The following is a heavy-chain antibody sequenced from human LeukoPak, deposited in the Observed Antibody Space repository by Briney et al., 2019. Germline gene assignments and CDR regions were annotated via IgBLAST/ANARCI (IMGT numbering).Heavy chain of an antibody. D-gene: IGHD2-15*01. J-gene: IGHJ6*02. CDR3: ARDLPYHLAAYYYGMDV. V-gene: IGHV1-18*01. Sequence: ASVKVSCKASGYTFTSYGISWVRQAPGQGLEWMGWISAYNGSTNYAQKLQGRVTMTTDTSTSTAYMELRSLRSDDTAVYYCARDLPYHLAAYYYGMDVWGQGTTVTVSS. CDR1: GYTFTSYG. CDR2: ISAYNGST.